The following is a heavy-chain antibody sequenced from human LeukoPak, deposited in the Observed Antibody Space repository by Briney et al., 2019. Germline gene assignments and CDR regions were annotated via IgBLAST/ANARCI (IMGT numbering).Heavy chain of an antibody. D-gene: IGHD3-3*01. V-gene: IGHV4-39*01. Sequence: SETLSLTCTVSGGSISSSSYYWGWLRQPPGKGLEWIGSIYYSGSTYYNPSLKSRVTISVDTSKNQFSLKLSSVTAADTAVYYCARHYDFWSGYSHDAFDIWGQGTMVTVSS. CDR2: IYYSGST. CDR1: GGSISSSSYY. J-gene: IGHJ3*02. CDR3: ARHYDFWSGYSHDAFDI.